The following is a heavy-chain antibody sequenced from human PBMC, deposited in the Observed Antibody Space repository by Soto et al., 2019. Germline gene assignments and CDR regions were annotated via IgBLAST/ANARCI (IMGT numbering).Heavy chain of an antibody. Sequence: SETLSLTCAVSGYSISSGYYWGWIRQPPGEGLEWIGCMSHSGRTYNNPSLKSRVTISRDTSKNQFSLLLTSVTAADTAVYFCAGYTDGWTNDYWGQGTLVTVSS. V-gene: IGHV4-38-2*01. D-gene: IGHD6-19*01. CDR1: GYSISSGYY. J-gene: IGHJ4*02. CDR3: AGYTDGWTNDY. CDR2: MSHSGRT.